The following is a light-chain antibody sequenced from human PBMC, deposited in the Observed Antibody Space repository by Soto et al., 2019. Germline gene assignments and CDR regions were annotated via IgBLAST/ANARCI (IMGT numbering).Light chain of an antibody. Sequence: QSALTQPASVSGSPRQSITISCTGASSDVGGYNYVSWYQQHSGKAPKLMIYDVSHRPSGVSNRFSGSKSGNTASLTISGLQAEDEADYYCSSYTSTSTRVLFGGGTKLTVL. CDR1: SSDVGGYNY. V-gene: IGLV2-14*03. CDR3: SSYTSTSTRVL. CDR2: DVS. J-gene: IGLJ2*01.